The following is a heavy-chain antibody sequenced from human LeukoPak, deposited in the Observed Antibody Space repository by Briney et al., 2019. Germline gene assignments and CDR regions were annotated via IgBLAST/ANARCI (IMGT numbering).Heavy chain of an antibody. Sequence: GGSLRLSCAASGFTFSSYAMSWVRQAPGKGLEWVSVISGSGYTTHYADSVKGRFTISRDNSKNTLYLQMNSLRAEDTAIYYCATDYYDSSGAYTVDYWGQGTLVTVSS. V-gene: IGHV3-23*01. CDR1: GFTFSSYA. D-gene: IGHD3-22*01. CDR3: ATDYYDSSGAYTVDY. J-gene: IGHJ4*02. CDR2: ISGSGYTT.